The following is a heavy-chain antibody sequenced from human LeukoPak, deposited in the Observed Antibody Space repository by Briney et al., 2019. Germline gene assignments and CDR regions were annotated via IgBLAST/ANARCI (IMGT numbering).Heavy chain of an antibody. J-gene: IGHJ4*02. CDR1: GYTFTSYG. D-gene: IGHD3-3*01. Sequence: GASVKVSCKASGYTFTSYGISWVRQAPGQGLEWMGWISAYSGNTDYAQKVQGRVTMTTDTSTSTAYMEVRNLRSDDTAVYFCQRITIFGVIIDFDYWGQGSLVTVSS. V-gene: IGHV1-18*01. CDR2: ISAYSGNT. CDR3: QRITIFGVIIDFDY.